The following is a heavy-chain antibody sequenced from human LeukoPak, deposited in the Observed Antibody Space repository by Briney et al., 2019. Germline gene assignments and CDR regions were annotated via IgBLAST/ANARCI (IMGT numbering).Heavy chain of an antibody. D-gene: IGHD2-2*01. CDR3: ARAYYCSSTSCYGYYYGMDV. CDR1: GYTFTGYY. CDR2: INPNSGGT. Sequence: ASVKVSCKASGYTFTGYYMHWVRQAPGQGLEWMGWINPNSGGTNYAQKFQGRVTMTRDTSISTAYMELSRLRSDDTAVYYCARAYYCSSTSCYGYYYGMDVWGQGTTVTVSS. J-gene: IGHJ6*02. V-gene: IGHV1-2*02.